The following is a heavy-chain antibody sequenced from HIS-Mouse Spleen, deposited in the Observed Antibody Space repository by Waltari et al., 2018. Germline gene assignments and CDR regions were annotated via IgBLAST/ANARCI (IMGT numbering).Heavy chain of an antibody. D-gene: IGHD6-13*01. CDR2: IYYSGST. J-gene: IGHJ2*01. CDR1: GGFSSSSSYY. CDR3: AREIPYSSSWYDWYFDL. Sequence: QLQLQESGPGLVKPSETLSLTCTVSGGFSSSSSYYWGWIRQPPGKGLEWIGSIYYSGSTYYNPSLKSRVTISVDTSKNQFSLKLSSVTAADTAVYYCAREIPYSSSWYDWYFDLWGRGTLVTVSS. V-gene: IGHV4-39*07.